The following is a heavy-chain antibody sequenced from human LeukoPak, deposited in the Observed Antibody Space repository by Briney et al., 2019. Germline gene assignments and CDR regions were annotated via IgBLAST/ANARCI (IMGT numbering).Heavy chain of an antibody. CDR2: IYTSGST. V-gene: IGHV4-39*07. J-gene: IGHJ3*02. CDR3: ARSIPAYSSGWFCDAFDI. D-gene: IGHD6-19*01. CDR1: GGSISSSSYY. Sequence: SETLSLTCTVSGGSISSSSYYWGWIRQPPGKGLEWIGRIYTSGSTNYNPSLKSRVTMSVDTSKNQFSLKLSSVTAADTAVYYCARSIPAYSSGWFCDAFDIWGQGTMVTVPS.